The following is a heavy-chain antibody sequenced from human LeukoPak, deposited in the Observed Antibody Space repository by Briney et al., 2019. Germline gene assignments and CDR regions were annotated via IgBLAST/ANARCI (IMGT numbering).Heavy chain of an antibody. CDR2: IWYDGSNK. CDR1: GFTFSSYG. CDR3: ARDGVGYGDYAFDY. V-gene: IGHV3-33*01. D-gene: IGHD4-17*01. Sequence: GGSLRLSCAASGFTFSSYGMHWVRQAPGKGLEWVAVIWYDGSNKYYADSVKGRFTISRDNSKNTLYLQMNSLRAEDTAVYYCARDGVGYGDYAFDYWGQGALVTVSS. J-gene: IGHJ4*02.